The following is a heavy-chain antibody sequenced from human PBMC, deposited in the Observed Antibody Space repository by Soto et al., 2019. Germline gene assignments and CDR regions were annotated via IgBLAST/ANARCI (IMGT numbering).Heavy chain of an antibody. CDR1: GFTFGDYG. Sequence: GGSLRLSCAASGFTFGDYGMSWVRQATGKGLEWVSGINWNGGSTGYADSVKGRFTISRYNAKNSLYLQMNSLRAEDTALYYCARDLLTGDAFDIWGQGTMVTVSS. D-gene: IGHD7-27*01. V-gene: IGHV3-20*04. J-gene: IGHJ3*02. CDR2: INWNGGST. CDR3: ARDLLTGDAFDI.